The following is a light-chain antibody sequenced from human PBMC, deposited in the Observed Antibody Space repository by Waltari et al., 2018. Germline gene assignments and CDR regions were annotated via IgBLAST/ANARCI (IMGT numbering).Light chain of an antibody. CDR3: LLYYGGVRV. CDR2: DAS. Sequence: QAVVTQEPSLTVSPGGTVTLTCGSSTGAVTSGHYPYWFQQKPGQAPRRLISDASKKDTWAPARFSGSLLWGKAALTLSGAQPDDEAEYYCLLYYGGVRVFGGGTKLTVL. CDR1: TGAVTSGHY. V-gene: IGLV7-46*01. J-gene: IGLJ3*02.